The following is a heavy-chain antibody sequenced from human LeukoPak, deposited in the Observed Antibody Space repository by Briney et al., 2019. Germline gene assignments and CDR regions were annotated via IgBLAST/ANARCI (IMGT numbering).Heavy chain of an antibody. Sequence: GGSLRLSCAASGFTFSSYAMSWVRQAPGKGLEWVSAISGSGGSTYYADSVKGRFTISRDNSKNTLYLQMNSLRAEDTAVYYCAKDRRARGSSSPFDYWGQGTLVTVSS. CDR3: AKDRRARGSSSPFDY. D-gene: IGHD6-6*01. J-gene: IGHJ4*02. CDR1: GFTFSSYA. CDR2: ISGSGGST. V-gene: IGHV3-23*01.